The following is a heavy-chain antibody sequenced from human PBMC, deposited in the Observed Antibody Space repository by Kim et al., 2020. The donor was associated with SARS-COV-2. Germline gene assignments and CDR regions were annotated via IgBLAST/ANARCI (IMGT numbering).Heavy chain of an antibody. CDR2: IYYSGIT. V-gene: IGHV4-39*01. CDR3: ARRRYFDFPPRDFDS. Sequence: SETLSLTCTVSGGSVTSNNYYWGWVRQPPGKGLEWIGSIYYSGITYYNPSLKSRVTVSVDTSKNQFSLKLNSVTAADTAVYYCARRRYFDFPPRDFDSWGQGTRVTVSS. D-gene: IGHD3-9*01. J-gene: IGHJ4*02. CDR1: GGSVTSNNYY.